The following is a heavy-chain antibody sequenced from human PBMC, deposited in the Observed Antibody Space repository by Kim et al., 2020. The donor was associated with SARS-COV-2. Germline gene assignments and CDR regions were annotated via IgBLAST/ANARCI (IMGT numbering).Heavy chain of an antibody. CDR1: GGTFSSYA. J-gene: IGHJ6*02. CDR3: ARDISRHYYYYYGMDV. Sequence: SVKVSCKASGGTFSSYAISWVRQAPGQGLEWMGGIIPIFGTANYAQKFQGRVTITADESTSTAYMELSSLRSEDTAVYYCARDISRHYYYYYGMDVWGQGTTVTVSS. CDR2: IIPIFGTA. V-gene: IGHV1-69*13.